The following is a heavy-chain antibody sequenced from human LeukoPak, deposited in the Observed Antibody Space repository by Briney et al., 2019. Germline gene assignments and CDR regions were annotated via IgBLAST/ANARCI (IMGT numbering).Heavy chain of an antibody. V-gene: IGHV4-61*01. Sequence: KPSETLSLTCTVSGGSVSSGSYYWRWIRQPPGKELEWIGYIYYSGSTNYNPSLKSRVTISVDTSKNQFSLKLSSVTAADTAVYYCARTHYGSGSHNWFDPWGQGTLVTVSS. CDR3: ARTHYGSGSHNWFDP. CDR2: IYYSGST. J-gene: IGHJ5*02. D-gene: IGHD3-10*01. CDR1: GGSVSSGSYY.